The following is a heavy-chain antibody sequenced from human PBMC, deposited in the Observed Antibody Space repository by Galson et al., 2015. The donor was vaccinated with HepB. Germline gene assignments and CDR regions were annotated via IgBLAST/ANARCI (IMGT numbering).Heavy chain of an antibody. CDR2: ISYDGSNR. CDR1: GFTFSSNG. CDR3: AKDRSSGSYALDY. Sequence: SLRLSCAASGFTFSSNGMHWVRQAPGKGLEWVPLISYDGSNRDYADSVQGRFTISRDNSKNTLYLQMNSLRAEDTAVYYCAKDRSSGSYALDYWGQGTLVTVSS. D-gene: IGHD3-10*01. J-gene: IGHJ4*02. V-gene: IGHV3-30*18.